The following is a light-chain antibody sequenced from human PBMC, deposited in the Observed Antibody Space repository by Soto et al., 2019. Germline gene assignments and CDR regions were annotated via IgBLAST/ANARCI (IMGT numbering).Light chain of an antibody. CDR3: QQYGSSPRT. CDR2: GAS. Sequence: ENVLTHSPATLSLSPGSRSTLSCRASQSVSIYLAFYQQKPGQAPRLLIYGASSRATGIPDRFSGSGSGTYFTLTISRLEPEDFAVYYCQQYGSSPRTFGQGTKVDI. CDR1: QSVSIY. J-gene: IGKJ1*01. V-gene: IGKV3-20*01.